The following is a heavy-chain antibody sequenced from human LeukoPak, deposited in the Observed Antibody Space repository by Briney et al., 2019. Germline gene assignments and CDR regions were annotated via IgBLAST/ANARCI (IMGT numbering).Heavy chain of an antibody. D-gene: IGHD3-22*01. CDR1: GFTFSSYE. CDR2: ISSSGSTI. Sequence: PGGSLRLSCAASGFTFSSYEMNWVRQAPGEGLEWVSYISSSGSTIYYADSVKGRFTISRDNAKNSLYLQMNSLRAEDTAVYYCARDDYDSSGGYYGMDVWGQGTTVTVSS. V-gene: IGHV3-48*03. CDR3: ARDDYDSSGGYYGMDV. J-gene: IGHJ6*02.